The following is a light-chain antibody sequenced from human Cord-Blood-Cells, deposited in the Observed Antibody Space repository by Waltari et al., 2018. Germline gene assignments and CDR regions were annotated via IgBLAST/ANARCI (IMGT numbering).Light chain of an antibody. CDR2: YDS. Sequence: SYVLTQPPSVSVAPGKTARITCGGNNIGSKSVHWYKQKPGQAPVLVIDYDSDRPSGIPQRFSGSNSGTTATLTISRVEAGDEADYYCQVWDSSSDHVVFGGGTKLTVL. CDR3: QVWDSSSDHVV. J-gene: IGLJ2*01. CDR1: NIGSKS. V-gene: IGLV3-21*04.